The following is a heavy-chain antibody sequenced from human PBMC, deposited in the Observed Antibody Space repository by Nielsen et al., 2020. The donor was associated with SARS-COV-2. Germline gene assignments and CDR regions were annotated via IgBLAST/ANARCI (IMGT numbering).Heavy chain of an antibody. Sequence: SETLSLTCAVSGASVSSNDWWTWVRQSPGKGLEWIGELSHSGSTIYNPSLKSRVTLSLDKSKSQFSLKLTSVSAADTAVYFCARGNLVVVPSPILGLGPIFYSFYLDVWGKGTTVIVSS. J-gene: IGHJ6*03. D-gene: IGHD2-21*01. V-gene: IGHV4-4*02. CDR2: LSHSGST. CDR3: ARGNLVVVPSPILGLGPIFYSFYLDV. CDR1: GASVSSNDW.